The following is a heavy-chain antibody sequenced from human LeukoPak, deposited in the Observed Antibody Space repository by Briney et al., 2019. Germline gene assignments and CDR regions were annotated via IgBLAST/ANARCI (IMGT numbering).Heavy chain of an antibody. V-gene: IGHV3-7*01. D-gene: IGHD6-13*01. CDR1: GFTFSSYR. J-gene: IGHJ4*02. CDR2: INQDESAR. CDR3: ATTHDTAAGPY. Sequence: GGSLRLSCAASGFTFSSYRMTWVRQAPGKGPEWVANINQDESARFYADSVKGRFTISRENAKNSLFLQMNSLRAEDTAVYYCATTHDTAAGPYWGQGTLVTVSS.